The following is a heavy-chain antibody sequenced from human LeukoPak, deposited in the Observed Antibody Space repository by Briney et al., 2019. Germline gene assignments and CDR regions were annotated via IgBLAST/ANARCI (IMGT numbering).Heavy chain of an antibody. J-gene: IGHJ4*02. Sequence: SETLSLTCTVSGGSISNNNYYWGWIRQPPGKGLEWIGSIFYSGGTYYNVSLKSRVTISVDTSKNQVSLKLTSVTAADTAVYYCARQTKSYYDSSAYYYVPFDYWGQGTLVTVSS. CDR2: IFYSGGT. V-gene: IGHV4-39*01. CDR1: GGSISNNNYY. D-gene: IGHD3-22*01. CDR3: ARQTKSYYDSSAYYYVPFDY.